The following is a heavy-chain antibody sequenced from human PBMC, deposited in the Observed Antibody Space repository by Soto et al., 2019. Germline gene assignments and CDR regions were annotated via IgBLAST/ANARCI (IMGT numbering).Heavy chain of an antibody. D-gene: IGHD1-26*01. CDR1: GYSFTSYW. CDR3: ASDSGIVGAYDVFDI. J-gene: IGHJ3*02. V-gene: IGHV5-51*01. Sequence: GESLKISCKGSGYSFTSYWIGRVRQMPGKGLELMGIIYPGDSDTRYSPSFQGQVTISADKSISTAYLQWSSLKASDTAMYYCASDSGIVGAYDVFDIWCQGTMVNVAS. CDR2: IYPGDSDT.